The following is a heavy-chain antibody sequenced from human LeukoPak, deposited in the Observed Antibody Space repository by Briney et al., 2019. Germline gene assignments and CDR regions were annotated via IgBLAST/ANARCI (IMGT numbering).Heavy chain of an antibody. CDR2: IYYSGTT. CDR3: ARGGGSGYDSGYYDY. J-gene: IGHJ4*02. V-gene: IGHV4-31*03. CDR1: GGSITSGGIY. D-gene: IGHD5-12*01. Sequence: SETLSLTCTVSGGSITSGGIYWSWIRQHPGKGLEWLGAIYYSGTTYYNPSLKRRVTISVDTSKNQFSLKLSSVTAADAAVYYCARGGGSGYDSGYYDYWGQGTLVTVSS.